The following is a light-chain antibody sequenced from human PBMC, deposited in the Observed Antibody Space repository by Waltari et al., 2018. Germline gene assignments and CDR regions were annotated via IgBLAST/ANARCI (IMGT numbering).Light chain of an antibody. V-gene: IGKV3-15*01. CDR1: QSVRSH. CDR2: GAS. Sequence: EIVMTQSPATLSVSPGERATLTCRASQSVRSHLAWYQQKPCQAPRLLIYGASTKATGIPARFSGSGSGTEFTLTISSMQSEDFAVYYCQQYNNWPPGLTFGGGTKVEIK. CDR3: QQYNNWPPGLT. J-gene: IGKJ4*01.